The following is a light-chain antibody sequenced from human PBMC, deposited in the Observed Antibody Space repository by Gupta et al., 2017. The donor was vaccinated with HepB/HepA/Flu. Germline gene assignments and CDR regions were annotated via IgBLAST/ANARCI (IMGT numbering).Light chain of an antibody. J-gene: IGKJ2*04. CDR3: QQENKGHPMCG. Sequence: EIVMTQSPATLSVSPVSPATPSCRASQSVSSNLAWYQKKPGQAPRRLTYGGSTRAKGSNARCSGSGAGTYGSLTINSRQSEDSEVYYCQQENKGHPMCGFGQGTKLEIK. CDR2: GGS. V-gene: IGKV3-15*01. CDR1: QSVSSN.